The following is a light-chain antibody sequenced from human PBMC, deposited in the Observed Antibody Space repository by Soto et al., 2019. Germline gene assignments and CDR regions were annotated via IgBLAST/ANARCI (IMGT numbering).Light chain of an antibody. CDR2: GIS. CDR1: QSLTSY. V-gene: IGKV3-15*01. CDR3: QQYNIWPLT. J-gene: IGKJ4*01. Sequence: EIVLTQPPGTLSLSPGETATLSCGASQSLTSYLAWYQQKPDQAPRLLIYGISTRATDIPARFSGSGSGTEFTLTISSLQSEDFAVYYCQQYNIWPLTFGGRAKVDTK.